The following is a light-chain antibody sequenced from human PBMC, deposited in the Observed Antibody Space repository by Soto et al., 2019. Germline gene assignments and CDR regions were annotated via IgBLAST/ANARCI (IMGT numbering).Light chain of an antibody. Sequence: QSVLTQPPSASGTPGQRVTISCSGSSSNIGSNYVYWYQQLPGTAPKLLIYRNNQRPSGVPDRFSGSKSGTSASLAISGLRSEDEADYYCAAWDDSLSGPVFGGGTQVTV. CDR1: SSNIGSNY. CDR2: RNN. CDR3: AAWDDSLSGPV. V-gene: IGLV1-47*01. J-gene: IGLJ7*01.